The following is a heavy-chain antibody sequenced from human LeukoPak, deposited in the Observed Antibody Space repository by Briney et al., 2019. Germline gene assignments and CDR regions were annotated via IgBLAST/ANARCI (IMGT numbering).Heavy chain of an antibody. CDR2: IYSGGRT. CDR1: GFTVSSNY. J-gene: IGHJ4*02. V-gene: IGHV3-53*01. Sequence: PGGSLRLSCAASGFTVSSNYMSWVRQAPGRGLEWVSVIYSGGRTYYADSVKGRFTISRDNSKNTLYLQMNSLRAEDTAVYYCARGDYFYYDSSGYYSHWGQGTLVTVSS. D-gene: IGHD3-22*01. CDR3: ARGDYFYYDSSGYYSH.